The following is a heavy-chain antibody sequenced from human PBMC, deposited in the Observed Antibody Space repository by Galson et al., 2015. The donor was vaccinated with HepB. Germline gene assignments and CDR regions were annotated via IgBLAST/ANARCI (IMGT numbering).Heavy chain of an antibody. CDR1: DDTFISDG. Sequence: SVKVSCKAADDTFISDGIWWLRQESGEGREWWRWKSDHNGNTNYERKLKGRVTMTTDTSTSTAYMELKSLRADDTAVYYCARGPCGQWNAFDIWGQGTMVTVSS. V-gene: IGHV1-18*01. D-gene: IGHD6-19*01. J-gene: IGHJ3*02. CDR2: KSDHNGNT. CDR3: ARGPCGQWNAFDI.